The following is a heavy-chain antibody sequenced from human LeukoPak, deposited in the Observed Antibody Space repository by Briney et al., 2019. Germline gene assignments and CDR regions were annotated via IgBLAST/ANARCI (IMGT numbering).Heavy chain of an antibody. CDR1: GGSVSSGSYY. V-gene: IGHV4-61*01. D-gene: IGHD2-15*01. CDR2: IYYSGNA. J-gene: IGHJ4*02. CDR3: ARGALGSYCSGGSCPYFDY. Sequence: SETLSLTCTVSGGSVSSGSYYWSWIRQPPGEGLEWIGYIYYSGNANYNPSLKSRVAISVDTSKNQFSLKLTSVTAADTAVYYCARGALGSYCSGGSCPYFDYWGQGTLVSVSS.